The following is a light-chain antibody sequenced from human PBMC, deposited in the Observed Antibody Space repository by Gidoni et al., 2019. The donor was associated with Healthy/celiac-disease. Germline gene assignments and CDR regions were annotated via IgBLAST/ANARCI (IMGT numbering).Light chain of an antibody. CDR2: AAS. CDR1: QGISSY. Sequence: AIRMTQSPSSFSASTGDRVTITCRASQGISSYLAWYQQKPGKAPKLLIYAASTLQSGVPSRFSGSGSGTDFTLTISCLQSEDFATYYCQQYYSYPLFTVXSXTKVDIK. J-gene: IGKJ3*01. V-gene: IGKV1-8*01. CDR3: QQYYSYPLFT.